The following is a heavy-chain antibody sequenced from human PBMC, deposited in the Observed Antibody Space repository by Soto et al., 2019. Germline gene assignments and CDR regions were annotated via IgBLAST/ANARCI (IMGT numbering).Heavy chain of an antibody. V-gene: IGHV3-23*01. CDR3: AKDRAIRPGSDFDY. J-gene: IGHJ4*02. CDR2: ISGSGGST. Sequence: PGGSLRLSCAASGLTFSNYAMSWVRQAPGKGLEWVSAISGSGGSTYYADSVKGRFTISRDNSKNTLYLRMNSLRAEDTAVFYCAKDRAIRPGSDFDYWGQGTQVTVSS. D-gene: IGHD3-9*01. CDR1: GLTFSNYA.